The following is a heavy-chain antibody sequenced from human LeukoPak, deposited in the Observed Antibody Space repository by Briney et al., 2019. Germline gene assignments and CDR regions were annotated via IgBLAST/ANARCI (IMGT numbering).Heavy chain of an antibody. CDR3: TRDTAPGIAVAGTDY. CDR1: GFTYGDYA. J-gene: IGHJ4*02. V-gene: IGHV3-49*04. CDR2: IRSKIYGGTP. Sequence: GGSLRLSCTASGFTYGDYAMTWVRQAPGKGLEWVGFIRSKIYGGTPEYAASVKGRFTISRDDSKGIAYLQMNSLRAEDTAVYYCTRDTAPGIAVAGTDYWGQGTLVTVSS. D-gene: IGHD6-19*01.